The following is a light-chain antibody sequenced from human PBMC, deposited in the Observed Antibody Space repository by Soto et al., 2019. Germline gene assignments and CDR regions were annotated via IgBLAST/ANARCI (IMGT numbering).Light chain of an antibody. CDR3: GTWDSSLSAHYV. V-gene: IGLV1-51*02. CDR1: SSNIGNNY. Sequence: QSVLTQPPSVSAAPGQKVTISCSGSSSNIGNNYVSWYQQLPGTAPKLLIYENNKRPSGIPDRFSGSKSGTSATLGITGLQTGDEADYYCGTWDSSLSAHYVFGTGTKDTVL. CDR2: ENN. J-gene: IGLJ1*01.